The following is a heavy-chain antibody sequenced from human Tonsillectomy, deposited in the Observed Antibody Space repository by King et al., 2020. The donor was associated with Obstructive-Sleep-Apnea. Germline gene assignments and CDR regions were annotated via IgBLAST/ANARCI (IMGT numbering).Heavy chain of an antibody. CDR2: IYYSGST. CDR1: GGSISSGGYY. D-gene: IGHD3-10*01. J-gene: IGHJ4*02. V-gene: IGHV4-31*03. CDR3: ARGGGGSGNY. Sequence: QLQESGPGLVKPSQTLSLTCIVSGGSISSGGYYWSWIRQHPGKGLEWMGYIYYSGSTYYNPSLKIRVTISVDTSKNQFSLKLSSVTAADTAVYYCARGGGGSGNYWGQGTLVTVSS.